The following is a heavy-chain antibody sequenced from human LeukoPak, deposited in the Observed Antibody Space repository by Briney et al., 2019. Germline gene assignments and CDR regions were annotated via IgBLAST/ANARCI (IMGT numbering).Heavy chain of an antibody. CDR1: GFAFGSYT. V-gene: IGHV3-21*01. CDR2: ISGGGSYI. Sequence: TGGSLRLSCAASGFAFGSYTMNWVRQAPGKGLEWVCSISGGGSYIYYADSVRGRFTISRDNDAKSLYLQMHSLRAEDTAVYYCARAGSPHYDFWSSHLFDNWGQGALVTVSS. J-gene: IGHJ4*02. D-gene: IGHD3-3*01. CDR3: ARAGSPHYDFWSSHLFDN.